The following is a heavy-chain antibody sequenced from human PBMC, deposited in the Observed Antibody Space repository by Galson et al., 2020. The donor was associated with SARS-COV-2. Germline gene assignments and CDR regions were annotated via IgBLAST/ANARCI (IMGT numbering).Heavy chain of an antibody. CDR2: ISWNSGSI. V-gene: IGHV3-9*01. Sequence: SLKISCAASGFTFDDYAMHWVRQAPGKGLEWVSGISWNSGSIGYADSVKGRFTISRDNAKNSLYLQMNSLRAEDPALYYCAKRRLGELLSDAFDIWGQGTMVTVSS. J-gene: IGHJ3*02. D-gene: IGHD3-10*01. CDR1: GFTFDDYA. CDR3: AKRRLGELLSDAFDI.